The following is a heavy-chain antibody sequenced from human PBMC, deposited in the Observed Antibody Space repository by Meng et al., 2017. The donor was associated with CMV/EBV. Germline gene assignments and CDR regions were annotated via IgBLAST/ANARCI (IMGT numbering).Heavy chain of an antibody. CDR3: ARGHIVVVPAATGYYYYGMDV. CDR2: SNHSGST. V-gene: IGHV4-34*01. CDR1: GGSFSGCY. Sequence: GSLRLSCAVYGGSFSGCYWSWSRQPPGEGLEWIGESNHSGSTNYNPSLKSRVTISVDTSKNQFSLKLSSVTAADTAVYYCARGHIVVVPAATGYYYYGMDVWGQGTTVTVSS. D-gene: IGHD2-2*01. J-gene: IGHJ6*02.